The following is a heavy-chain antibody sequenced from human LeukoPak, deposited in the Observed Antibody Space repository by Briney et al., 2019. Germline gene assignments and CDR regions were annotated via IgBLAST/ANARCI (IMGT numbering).Heavy chain of an antibody. CDR2: ISGSGGST. D-gene: IGHD3-16*02. CDR3: AKGITFGGVIVPMAFDY. V-gene: IGHV3-23*01. Sequence: GGSLRLSCAASGFTFSSYAMSWVRQAPGKGLEWVSAISGSGGSTYYADSVKGRFTISRDNSKNTLYLQMNSLRAEDMALYYCAKGITFGGVIVPMAFDYWGQGTLVTVSS. J-gene: IGHJ4*02. CDR1: GFTFSSYA.